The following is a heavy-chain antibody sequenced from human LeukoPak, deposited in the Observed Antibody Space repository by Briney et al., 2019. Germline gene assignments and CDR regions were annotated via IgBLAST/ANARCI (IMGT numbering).Heavy chain of an antibody. CDR3: ASRVGALDY. V-gene: IGHV3-48*01. Sequence: EGSLRLSCAASGFTFSSYSMNWVRQAPGKGLEWISYISSSSSAIFYADSVKGRFTISRDNAKNSLYLQMSSLRAEDAAVYYCASRVGALDYWGPGTLVTVSS. D-gene: IGHD1-26*01. J-gene: IGHJ4*02. CDR2: ISSSSSAI. CDR1: GFTFSSYS.